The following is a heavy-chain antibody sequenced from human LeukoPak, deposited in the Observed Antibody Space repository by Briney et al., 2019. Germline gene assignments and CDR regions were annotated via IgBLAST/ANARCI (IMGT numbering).Heavy chain of an antibody. D-gene: IGHD4-17*01. CDR2: ISGGGETT. CDR1: GFTFSNYA. V-gene: IGHV3-23*01. Sequence: QPGGSLRLSCAASGFTFSNYAMNWVRQAPGKGLEWVSSISGGGETTYYADSAKGRFTISRDNSQNTLYLQMNSLRAGDTAVYYCARDYADYVGYFFFDYWGQGTLVTVSS. J-gene: IGHJ4*02. CDR3: ARDYADYVGYFFFDY.